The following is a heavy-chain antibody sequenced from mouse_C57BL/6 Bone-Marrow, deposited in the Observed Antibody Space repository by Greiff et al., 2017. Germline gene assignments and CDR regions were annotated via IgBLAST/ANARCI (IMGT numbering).Heavy chain of an antibody. D-gene: IGHD2-5*01. Sequence: QVHVKQSGAELVRPGASVKLSCKASGYTFTDYYINWVKQRPGQGLEWIARIYPGSGNTYYNEKFKGKATLTAEKSSSTAYMQLSSLTSEDSSVYFWARASNSRAMDYWGQGTSVTVAS. CDR3: ARASNSRAMDY. CDR1: GYTFTDYY. V-gene: IGHV1-76*01. J-gene: IGHJ4*01. CDR2: IYPGSGNT.